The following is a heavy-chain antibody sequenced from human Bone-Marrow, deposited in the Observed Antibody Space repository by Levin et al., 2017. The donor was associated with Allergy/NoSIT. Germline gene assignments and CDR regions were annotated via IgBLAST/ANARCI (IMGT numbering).Heavy chain of an antibody. J-gene: IGHJ4*02. Sequence: GESLKISCKGSGYSFTSYWIGWVRQMPGKGLEWMGIIYPGDSDTRYSPSFQGQVTISADKSISTAYLQWSSLKASDTAMYYCARHPLLTISAPRGFDYWGQGTLVTVSS. V-gene: IGHV5-51*01. CDR1: GYSFTSYW. CDR2: IYPGDSDT. D-gene: IGHD3-9*01. CDR3: ARHPLLTISAPRGFDY.